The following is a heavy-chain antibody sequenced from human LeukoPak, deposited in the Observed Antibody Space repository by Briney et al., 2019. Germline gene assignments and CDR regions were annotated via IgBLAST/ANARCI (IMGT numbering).Heavy chain of an antibody. D-gene: IGHD2-8*01. Sequence: GSLRLSCAASGFTFSSFAMHWVRQAPGKGLEWVAVISYDGSNKYYADSVKGRFTISRDNSKNTLYLQMNSLRAEDTAVYYRARVVSYIFDYWGQGTLVTVSS. CDR1: GFTFSSFA. CDR2: ISYDGSNK. J-gene: IGHJ4*02. V-gene: IGHV3-30*04. CDR3: ARVVSYIFDY.